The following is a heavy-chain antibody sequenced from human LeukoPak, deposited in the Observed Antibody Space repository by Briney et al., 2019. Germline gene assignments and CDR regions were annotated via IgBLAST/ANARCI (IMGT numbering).Heavy chain of an antibody. J-gene: IGHJ4*02. V-gene: IGHV3-66*01. CDR2: IYSGGST. CDR3: ARDQLRYFDWLPYY. D-gene: IGHD3-9*01. CDR1: GFTFSRYW. Sequence: GGSLRLSCAASGFTFSRYWMHWVRQAPGKGLEWVSVIYSGGSTYYADSVKGRFTISRDNSKNTLYLQMNSLRAEDTAVYYCARDQLRYFDWLPYYWGQGTLVTVSS.